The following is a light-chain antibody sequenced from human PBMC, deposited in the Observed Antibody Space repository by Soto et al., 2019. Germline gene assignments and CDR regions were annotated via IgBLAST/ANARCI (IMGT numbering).Light chain of an antibody. CDR3: QQYNNWPPAT. CDR2: DAS. Sequence: EIVMTQSPATLSVSPGERATLSCRASQTITNNLAWYQQKPGQAPRLLIYDASTRATGVPARFSGSGSGTEVTLTLSSLAFEDFSLYYCQQYNNWPPATFGQGTKVEIK. V-gene: IGKV3-15*01. J-gene: IGKJ1*01. CDR1: QTITNN.